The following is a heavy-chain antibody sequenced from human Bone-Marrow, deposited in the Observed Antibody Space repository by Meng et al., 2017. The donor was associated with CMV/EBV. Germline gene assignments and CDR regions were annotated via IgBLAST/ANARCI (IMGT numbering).Heavy chain of an antibody. CDR3: ARWAYYDFWSGSLGHYFDY. D-gene: IGHD3-3*01. Sequence: SLKISCAASGFTFSSYEMNWVRQAPGKGLEWVSYISSSGSTIYYADSVKGRFTISRDNAKNSLYLQMNSLRAEDTAVYYCARWAYYDFWSGSLGHYFDYWGHGTLVTVSS. CDR2: ISSSGSTI. CDR1: GFTFSSYE. V-gene: IGHV3-48*03. J-gene: IGHJ4*01.